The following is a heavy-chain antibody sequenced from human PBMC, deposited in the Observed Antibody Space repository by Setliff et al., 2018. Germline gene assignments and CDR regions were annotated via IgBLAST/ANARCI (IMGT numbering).Heavy chain of an antibody. J-gene: IGHJ6*03. CDR2: IYCSGST. D-gene: IGHD3-22*01. CDR3: ARRPYQHYDSSGYSVNYYMDV. Sequence: SETLSLTCTVSGGSISSRNYYWGWIRQPPGKGLEWIGSIYCSGSTYYNPSLKSRITISVDTSKNQFSLKLSPVTAADTAVYFCARRPYQHYDSSGYSVNYYMDVWGKGTTVTVSS. CDR1: GGSISSRNYY. V-gene: IGHV4-39*01.